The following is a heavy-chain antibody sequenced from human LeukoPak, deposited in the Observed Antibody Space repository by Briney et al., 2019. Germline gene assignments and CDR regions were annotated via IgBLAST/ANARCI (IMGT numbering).Heavy chain of an antibody. J-gene: IGHJ4*02. CDR2: IRYDGSNK. V-gene: IGHV3-30*02. Sequence: GGSLRLSCGASGFTFSSYGMHWVRQAPGKGLEWVAFIRYDGSNKYYADSVKGRFIISRGNSKNTLYLQMNSLRAEDTAVYYCAHGTVYQLDYWGQGTLVTVSS. CDR3: AHGTVYQLDY. CDR1: GFTFSSYG. D-gene: IGHD2-8*01.